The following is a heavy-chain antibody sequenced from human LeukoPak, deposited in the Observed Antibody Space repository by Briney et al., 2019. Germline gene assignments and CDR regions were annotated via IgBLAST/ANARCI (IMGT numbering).Heavy chain of an antibody. J-gene: IGHJ3*02. CDR1: GFTFSSYA. CDR3: AREKLNAIAATTWGAFDI. V-gene: IGHV3-23*01. D-gene: IGHD5-12*01. CDR2: ISGSGGST. Sequence: GGSLRLSCAASGFTFSSYAMSWVRQAPGKGLEWVSAISGSGGSTYYADSVKGRFTISRDNSKNTLYLQMNSLRAEDTAVYYCAREKLNAIAATTWGAFDIWGQGTMVTVSS.